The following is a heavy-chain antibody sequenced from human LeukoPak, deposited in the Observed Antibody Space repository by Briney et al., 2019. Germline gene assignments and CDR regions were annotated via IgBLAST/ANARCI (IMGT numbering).Heavy chain of an antibody. CDR1: GYTFTGYY. D-gene: IGHD2-15*01. Sequence: APVKVSCKASGYTFTGYYMHWVRQAPGQGLEWMGWINPNSGGTNYAQKFQGRVTMTRDTSISTAYMELSRLRSDDTAVYYCANIRGYCSGGSCSDYWGQGTLVTVSS. V-gene: IGHV1-2*02. J-gene: IGHJ4*02. CDR2: INPNSGGT. CDR3: ANIRGYCSGGSCSDY.